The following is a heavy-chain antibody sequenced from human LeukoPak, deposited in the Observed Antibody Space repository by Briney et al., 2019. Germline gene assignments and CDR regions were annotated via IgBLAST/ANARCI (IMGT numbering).Heavy chain of an antibody. Sequence: GGSLRLSCAASGIIFSSYAMHWVRQAPGKGLEWVAVIWYDGSNKYYADSVKGRFTISRDNSKNTLYLQMNSLRAEDTAVYYCAKDKHSYGSGGYYYYMDVWGKGTTVTVSS. V-gene: IGHV3-33*06. CDR3: AKDKHSYGSGGYYYYMDV. J-gene: IGHJ6*03. CDR2: IWYDGSNK. CDR1: GIIFSSYA. D-gene: IGHD5-18*01.